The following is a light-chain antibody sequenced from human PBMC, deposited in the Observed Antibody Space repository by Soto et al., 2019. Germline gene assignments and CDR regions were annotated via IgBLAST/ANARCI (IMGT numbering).Light chain of an antibody. J-gene: IGLJ1*01. CDR3: NSYTSSSTHV. V-gene: IGLV2-14*01. CDR2: DVS. CDR1: SSDVGGYDY. Sequence: QSALTQPASVSGSPGQSITIACTGTSSDVGGYDYVSWFQQHPGQAPKLVIYDVSHRPSGVSIRFSGSKSGNTASLTISGLVAEDEADYYCNSYTSSSTHVFGTGTKLTVL.